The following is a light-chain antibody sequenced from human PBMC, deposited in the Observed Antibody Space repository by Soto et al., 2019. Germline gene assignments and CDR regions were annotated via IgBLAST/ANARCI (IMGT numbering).Light chain of an antibody. CDR3: QQYGSSPLT. CDR2: GAS. V-gene: IGKV3-20*01. Sequence: EIVLTQSPGTLSLSPGERATLSCRASQSVSSSYLAWYQQKAGQAPRLLIYGASSRATGIPDRFSGSGSGTDFTLTISRLEPEDFAVYYCQQYGSSPLTFGQGTRLEI. J-gene: IGKJ5*01. CDR1: QSVSSSY.